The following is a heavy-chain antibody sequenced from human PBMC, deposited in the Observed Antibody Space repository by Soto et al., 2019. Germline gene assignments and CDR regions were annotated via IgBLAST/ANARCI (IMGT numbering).Heavy chain of an antibody. D-gene: IGHD3-22*01. V-gene: IGHV5-10-1*01. Sequence: GESLKISCKGSGYSLTSYWISWVRQMPGKGLEWMGRIDPSDSYTNYSPSFQGHVTISADKSISTAYLQWSSLKASDTAMYYCARLDYDSSGYPLERAFDIWGQGTMVTVSS. CDR1: GYSLTSYW. CDR2: IDPSDSYT. CDR3: ARLDYDSSGYPLERAFDI. J-gene: IGHJ3*02.